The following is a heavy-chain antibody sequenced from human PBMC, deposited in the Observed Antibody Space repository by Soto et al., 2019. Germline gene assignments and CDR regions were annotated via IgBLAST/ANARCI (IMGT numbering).Heavy chain of an antibody. J-gene: IGHJ6*02. CDR1: GGGSISSSSYF. CDR2: INHRGSV. V-gene: IGHV4-39*01. Sequence: SETLSLTCTVSGGGSISSSSYFWGWIRQPPGKGLEWIGSINHRGSVYYNPSLKSRVTISVDTSKNEYSVRLSSVTAADTAVYYFARHVGDSSDYYMYYGMDVWGQGTTVTVSS. D-gene: IGHD3-22*01. CDR3: ARHVGDSSDYYMYYGMDV.